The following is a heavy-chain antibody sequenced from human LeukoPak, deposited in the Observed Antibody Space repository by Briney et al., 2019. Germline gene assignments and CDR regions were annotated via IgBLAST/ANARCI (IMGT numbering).Heavy chain of an antibody. CDR2: IGIADDT. J-gene: IGHJ3*02. V-gene: IGHV3-13*01. CDR3: VRGGIQVSGIDAFDI. CDR1: GFTFRNYD. Sequence: QPGGSLRLSCAASGFTFRNYDMHWVRQFPGRGLVWVSAIGIADDTHYPDSVKGRFTISRENAKNSLYLQMNSLRDGDTAVYYCVRGGIQVSGIDAFDIWGQGTMVTVSS. D-gene: IGHD5/OR15-5a*01.